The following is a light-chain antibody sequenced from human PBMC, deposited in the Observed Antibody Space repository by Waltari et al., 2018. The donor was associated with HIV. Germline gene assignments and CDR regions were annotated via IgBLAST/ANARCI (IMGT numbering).Light chain of an antibody. CDR1: TSDIGIFDS. Sequence: QSALTQPASVSGSPGQSITISCAGTTSDIGIFDSVSWYQQHPGRAPQLMIFGVYSRPSGVSSRFSGSKFGNTASLTISGRQAEDEANYYCCSYTAIHTLIFGGGTKLTVL. CDR2: GVY. CDR3: CSYTAIHTLI. J-gene: IGLJ2*01. V-gene: IGLV2-14*01.